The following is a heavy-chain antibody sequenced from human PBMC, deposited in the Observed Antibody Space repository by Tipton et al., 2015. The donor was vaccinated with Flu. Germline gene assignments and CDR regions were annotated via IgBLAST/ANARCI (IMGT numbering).Heavy chain of an antibody. V-gene: IGHV4-39*07. J-gene: IGHJ3*02. D-gene: IGHD3-16*01. CDR3: VRDGGELLRYAFDI. CDR1: GDSINSVSYY. CDR2: IYYSGST. Sequence: TLSLTCTVSGDSINSVSYYWGWMRQAPGKGLEWIGTIYYSGSTYYNPSLTSRATISIDKSKKQFSLKLRSVTAADTAVYYCVRDGGELLRYAFDIWDQG.